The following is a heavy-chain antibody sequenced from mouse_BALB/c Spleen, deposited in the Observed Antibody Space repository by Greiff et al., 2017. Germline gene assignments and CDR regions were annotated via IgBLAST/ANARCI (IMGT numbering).Heavy chain of an antibody. CDR3: ARLDYRYPWFAY. V-gene: IGHV1S34*01. CDR1: GYSFTGYY. D-gene: IGHD2-14*01. CDR2: ISGYNGAT. J-gene: IGHJ3*01. Sequence: LVKTGASVKISCKASGYSFTGYYMHWVKQSHGKSLEWIGYISGYNGATSYNQKFKGKATFTVDTSSSTAYMQINSLTSEDSAVYYCARLDYRYPWFAYWGQGTLVTVSA.